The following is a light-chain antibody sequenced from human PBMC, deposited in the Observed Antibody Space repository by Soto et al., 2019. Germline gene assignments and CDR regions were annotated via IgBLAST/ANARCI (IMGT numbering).Light chain of an antibody. CDR1: QSVSSNY. Sequence: EIVLTQSPSTLSLSAGERATLSCRASQSVSSNYLAWYQQKPGQHPRLLISGASSRATGIPDRFIGSGSGTDFTLTISRLEPEDFAVYYCQHYGRAPPSWTFGQGTKVEIK. CDR2: GAS. CDR3: QHYGRAPPSWT. V-gene: IGKV3-20*01. J-gene: IGKJ1*01.